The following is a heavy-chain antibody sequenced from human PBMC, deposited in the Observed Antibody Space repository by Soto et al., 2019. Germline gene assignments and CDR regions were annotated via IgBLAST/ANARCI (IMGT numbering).Heavy chain of an antibody. CDR3: ARRGSSSLREMDV. CDR2: ISSSSDDI. V-gene: IGHV3-21*01. J-gene: IGHJ6*02. Sequence: PGGYLRLSCAASGFTFSYYTMNWVRQAPGKGLEWVTSISSSSDDIYYADSVKGRFTISRDNAKNSLYLQMISLRAEDTAVYYCARRGSSSLREMDVWGQGTAVTVSS. CDR1: GFTFSYYT. D-gene: IGHD6-13*01.